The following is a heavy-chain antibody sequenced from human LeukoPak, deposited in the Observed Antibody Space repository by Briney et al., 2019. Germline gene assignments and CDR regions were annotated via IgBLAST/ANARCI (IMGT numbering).Heavy chain of an antibody. CDR3: ARTGGDSSGPWSFDY. V-gene: IGHV4-59*01. D-gene: IGHD6-19*01. J-gene: IGHJ4*02. CDR2: IYYSGST. CDR1: GGSISSYY. Sequence: SETLSLTCTVSGGSISSYYWSWIRQPPAKGLEWIGYIYYSGSTNYNPSLKSRVTISVDTSKNQFSLKLSSVTAADTAVYYCARTGGDSSGPWSFDYWGQGTLVTVSS.